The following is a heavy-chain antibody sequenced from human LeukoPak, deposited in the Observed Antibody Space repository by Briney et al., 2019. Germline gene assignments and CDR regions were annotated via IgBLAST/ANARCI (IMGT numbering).Heavy chain of an antibody. CDR3: ARGNLYSGYGPFFDY. CDR2: IYYSGGT. V-gene: IGHV4-59*12. J-gene: IGHJ4*02. D-gene: IGHD5-12*01. CDR1: GGSISSYY. Sequence: SETLSLTCTVSGGSISSYYWSWIRQPPGKGLEWIGYIYYSGGTNYNPSLKSRVTISVDTSKNQFSLKLSSVTAADTAVYYCARGNLYSGYGPFFDYWGQGTLITVSS.